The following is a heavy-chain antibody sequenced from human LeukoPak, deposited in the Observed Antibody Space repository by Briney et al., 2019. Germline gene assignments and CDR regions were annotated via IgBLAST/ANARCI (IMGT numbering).Heavy chain of an antibody. D-gene: IGHD3-22*01. J-gene: IGHJ4*02. CDR2: IYYNGST. V-gene: IGHV4-30-4*01. CDR3: ARAGRYYDSSGYYWYFDY. Sequence: SETLSLTCTVSGGSISSGDYYWSWIPQPPGKGLEWIGYIYYNGSTYYNPPLKNRVTISVDTSKNQFSLKLSPVTAADKAVYYCARAGRYYDSSGYYWYFDYWGQGTLVTVSS. CDR1: GGSISSGDYY.